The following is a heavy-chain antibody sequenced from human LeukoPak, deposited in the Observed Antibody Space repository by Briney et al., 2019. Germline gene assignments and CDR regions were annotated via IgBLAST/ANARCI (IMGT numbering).Heavy chain of an antibody. J-gene: IGHJ5*02. V-gene: IGHV4-59*08. CDR1: GGSISGYH. D-gene: IGHD2-15*01. Sequence: SETLSLTCTVTGGSISGYHWNWIRQSPGKGLEWLSNIFYTGNTDYNPSLKSRVTISINTSKNEISLILRSVTAADTAVYYCARKTYCSGGRCYGENWFDPWGQGILVTVSS. CDR2: IFYTGNT. CDR3: ARKTYCSGGRCYGENWFDP.